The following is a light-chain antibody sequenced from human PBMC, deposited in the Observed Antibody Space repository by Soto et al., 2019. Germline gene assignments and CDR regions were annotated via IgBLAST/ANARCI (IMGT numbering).Light chain of an antibody. CDR3: GADHGSGSNFVLV. Sequence: QLVLTQPPSASASLGASVTLTCTLSSGYSNYKVDWYQQRPGKGPRFVMRVGTGGIVGSKGEDIPERFSVLGSGLNRYLTIQNIQEEDESDYHCGADHGSGSNFVLVFGGGTKLTVL. V-gene: IGLV9-49*01. CDR1: SGYSNYK. CDR2: VGTGGIVG. J-gene: IGLJ2*01.